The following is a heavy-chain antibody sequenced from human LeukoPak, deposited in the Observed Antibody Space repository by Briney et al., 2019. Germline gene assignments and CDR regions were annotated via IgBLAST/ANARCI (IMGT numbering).Heavy chain of an antibody. D-gene: IGHD3-22*01. J-gene: IGHJ4*02. Sequence: PGGSLRLPCAASGFTFSSYAMSWVRQAPGKGLEWVSAISGSGGSTYYADSVKGRFTISRDNSKNTLYLQMNSLRAEDTAVYYCAKDRQYYYDSSGYSDYWGQGTLVTVSS. CDR1: GFTFSSYA. CDR2: ISGSGGST. V-gene: IGHV3-23*01. CDR3: AKDRQYYYDSSGYSDY.